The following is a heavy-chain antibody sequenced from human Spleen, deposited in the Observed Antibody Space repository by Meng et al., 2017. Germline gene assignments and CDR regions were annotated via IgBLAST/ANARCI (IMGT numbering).Heavy chain of an antibody. Sequence: EVQLGVFGGVLLQAEGSLRLSCASSGFTVSSYAMSWFRQAPGKGLEWVSAISGSSGSTYYAESVKGRFTISRDSSRDTLYLQMNSLRAEDTAVYYCAKGGGSACYGPSDYWRQGTLVTVSS. CDR1: GFTVSSYA. J-gene: IGHJ4*02. CDR2: ISGSSGST. CDR3: AKGGGSACYGPSDY. D-gene: IGHD6-19*01. V-gene: IGHV3-23*04.